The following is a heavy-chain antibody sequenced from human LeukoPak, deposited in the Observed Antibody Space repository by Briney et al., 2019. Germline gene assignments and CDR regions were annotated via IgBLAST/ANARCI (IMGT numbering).Heavy chain of an antibody. Sequence: SETLSLTCTVSGGSISSGDYYWSWIRQPPGKGLEWIGYIYYSGSTYYNPSFKSRVTISVDTSKNQFSLKLSSVTAADTAVYYCARDRPYYYGSGSEWGQGTLVTVSS. D-gene: IGHD3-10*01. CDR2: IYYSGST. CDR3: ARDRPYYYGSGSE. V-gene: IGHV4-30-4*01. J-gene: IGHJ4*02. CDR1: GGSISSGDYY.